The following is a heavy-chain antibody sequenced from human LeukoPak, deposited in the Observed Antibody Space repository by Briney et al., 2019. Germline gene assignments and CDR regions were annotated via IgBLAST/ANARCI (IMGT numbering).Heavy chain of an antibody. D-gene: IGHD6-13*01. CDR2: ISGSGGST. CDR1: GFIFTNYF. Sequence: GGSLRLSCAASGFIFTNYFMSWVRQAPGKGLEWVSTISGSGGSTYYADSVKGRFTISRDNSKNTLYLQMNSLRAEDTAVYYCAKGGSSWYRWDYWGQGTLVTVSS. CDR3: AKGGSSWYRWDY. V-gene: IGHV3-23*01. J-gene: IGHJ4*02.